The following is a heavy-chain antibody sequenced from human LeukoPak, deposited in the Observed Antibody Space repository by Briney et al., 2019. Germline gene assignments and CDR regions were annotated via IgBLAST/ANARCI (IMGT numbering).Heavy chain of an antibody. V-gene: IGHV3-49*03. J-gene: IGHJ4*02. D-gene: IGHD1-1*01. CDR3: TRDRGAYNLYDY. Sequence: GGSLRLSCTASGFSFGDYAMSWIRQAPGKGLEWVGFIRSKAYGETADYAASVKGRFTISRDDSKAIAYLQMNSLKTEDTAVYHCTRDRGAYNLYDYWGQGTLVTVSS. CDR1: GFSFGDYA. CDR2: IRSKAYGETA.